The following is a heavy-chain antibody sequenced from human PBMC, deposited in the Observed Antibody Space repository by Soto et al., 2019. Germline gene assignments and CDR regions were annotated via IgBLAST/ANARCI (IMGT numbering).Heavy chain of an antibody. CDR3: AKDIGGGVSSMWSHFQH. V-gene: IGHV3-9*01. Sequence: EVQLVESGGGLVQPGRSLRLSCAASGFTFDDYAMHWVRQAPGKGLEWVSGISWNSGSIGYADSVKGRFTISRDNAKNSLYLQMNSLRAEDTALYYCAKDIGGGVSSMWSHFQHWGQGTLVNVSS. CDR1: GFTFDDYA. J-gene: IGHJ1*01. CDR2: ISWNSGSI. D-gene: IGHD6-13*01.